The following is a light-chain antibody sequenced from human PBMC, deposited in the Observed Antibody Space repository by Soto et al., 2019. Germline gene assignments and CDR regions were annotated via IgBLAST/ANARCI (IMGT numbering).Light chain of an antibody. CDR2: DVS. CDR1: SSDDGGYNY. Sequence: QSALTQPRSVSGSPGQSVTISCTGTSSDDGGYNYVSWYQQHPGKAPKLMIYDVSERPSGVPDRFSGSKSGNTASLTISGLQAEDEADYYCCSYAGSYTYVVFGGGTKLTVL. V-gene: IGLV2-11*01. J-gene: IGLJ2*01. CDR3: CSYAGSYTYVV.